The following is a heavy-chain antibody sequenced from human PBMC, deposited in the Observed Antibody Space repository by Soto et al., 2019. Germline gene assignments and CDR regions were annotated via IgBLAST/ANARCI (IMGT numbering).Heavy chain of an antibody. Sequence: ASVKVSCKASGYRFTGYGLHWVRQAPGQGLQWMGWINPKSGATDYAQKFQGRVTMTREMSTNTAYLELSGLRSDDTADDTAVYYCAKSNYGGDDYCKHGPDVWLQVTRVTVSS. V-gene: IGHV1-2*02. D-gene: IGHD2-21*02. CDR2: INPKSGAT. J-gene: IGHJ6*01. CDR1: GYRFTGYG. CDR3: VYYCAKSNYGGDDYCKHGPDV.